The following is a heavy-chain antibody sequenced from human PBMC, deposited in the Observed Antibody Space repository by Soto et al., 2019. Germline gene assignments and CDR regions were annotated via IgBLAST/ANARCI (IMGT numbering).Heavy chain of an antibody. CDR2: ISSSSSYI. Sequence: EVQLVESGGGLVKPGGSLRLSCAASGFTFSSYSMNWVRQAPGKGLEWVSSISSSSSYIYYADSVKGRFTISRDNAKNSLYLQMNSLRAEDTAVYYCARVRMVTTSIFDYWGQGTLVTVSS. CDR3: ARVRMVTTSIFDY. D-gene: IGHD4-17*01. J-gene: IGHJ4*02. V-gene: IGHV3-21*01. CDR1: GFTFSSYS.